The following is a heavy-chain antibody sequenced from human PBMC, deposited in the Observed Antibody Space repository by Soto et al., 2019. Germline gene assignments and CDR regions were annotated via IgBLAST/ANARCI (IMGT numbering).Heavy chain of an antibody. V-gene: IGHV3-48*03. CDR3: ARVYCSTTTCHVQAFDS. CDR1: GFTCSSYE. Sequence: RRLSCAASGFTCSSYEMNWVRQAPGKTLEGVSYISSAGDSSYYADSVKSRFTISRDNAKNSLYLQMNSLRVEDTAVYYCARVYCSTTTCHVQAFDSWGQGTLVTVAS. CDR2: ISSAGDSS. D-gene: IGHD2-2*01. J-gene: IGHJ4*02.